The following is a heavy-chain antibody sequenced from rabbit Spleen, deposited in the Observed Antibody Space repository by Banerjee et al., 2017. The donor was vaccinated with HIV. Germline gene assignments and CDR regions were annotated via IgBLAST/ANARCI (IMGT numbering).Heavy chain of an antibody. J-gene: IGHJ4*01. CDR2: IYTGGSGGI. V-gene: IGHV1S40*01. D-gene: IGHD8-1*01. Sequence: QTLEESGGDLVKPGASLTLTCTASGFDLSNYYYIYWVRQAPGKGLEWIGCIYTGGSGGIYYASWARGRLTISKTSSTTVTLQMTSLTAADTATYFCGRSSNAGYAGGSGFDLWGSGTLVTVS. CDR3: GRSSNAGYAGGSGFDL. CDR1: GFDLSNYYY.